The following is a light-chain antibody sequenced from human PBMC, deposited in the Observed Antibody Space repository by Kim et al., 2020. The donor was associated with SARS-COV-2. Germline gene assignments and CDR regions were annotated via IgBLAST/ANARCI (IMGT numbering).Light chain of an antibody. CDR3: QQTYRTPST. CDR1: QNINTH. Sequence: ASVGDRVTITCRASQNINTHLSWFQHQGGKAPKLLVFDASALHTGVPSRFSGSGSGTDFTLTISSLRPEDFATYFCQQTYRTPSTFGQGTRLEIK. V-gene: IGKV1-39*01. J-gene: IGKJ5*01. CDR2: DAS.